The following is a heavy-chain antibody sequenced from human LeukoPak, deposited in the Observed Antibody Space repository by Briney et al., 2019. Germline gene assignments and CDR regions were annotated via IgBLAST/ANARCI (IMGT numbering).Heavy chain of an antibody. CDR1: GGSFSISY. J-gene: IGHJ4*02. CDR2: IYHSGGA. CDR3: ARHGSYCFDS. V-gene: IGHV4-34*01. D-gene: IGHD3-10*01. Sequence: SETLSLTCGVSGGSFSISYWSWIRQPPGKGLEWIGQIYHSGGANYNPSLRSRVTISIDTSKNQLSLRLSSVTAADTAVYYCARHGSYCFDSWGQGILVTVSS.